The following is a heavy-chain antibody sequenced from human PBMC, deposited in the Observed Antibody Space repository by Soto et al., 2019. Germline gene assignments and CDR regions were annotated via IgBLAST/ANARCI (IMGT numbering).Heavy chain of an antibody. Sequence: SETLSLTCAVYGGSFSGYYWSWIRQPPGKGLEWIGEINHSGSTNYNPSLKSRVTISVDTSKNQFSLKLSSVTAADTAVYYCARGDSSGPPVDYWGQGTLVTVSS. J-gene: IGHJ4*02. V-gene: IGHV4-34*01. CDR3: ARGDSSGPPVDY. CDR1: GGSFSGYY. D-gene: IGHD3-22*01. CDR2: INHSGST.